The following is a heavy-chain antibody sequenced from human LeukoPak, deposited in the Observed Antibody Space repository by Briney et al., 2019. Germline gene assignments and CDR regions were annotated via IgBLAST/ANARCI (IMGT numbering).Heavy chain of an antibody. D-gene: IGHD1-26*01. Sequence: PSETLSLTCTVSGDSISSYYWGWIRQPAGKGLGWIGRMYSSGTTHYSPSLKSRITMSVDTSKNQFSLRLSSVTAADTAVYYCAREGGSYRSFDYWGQGTLVTVSS. V-gene: IGHV4-4*07. CDR3: AREGGSYRSFDY. J-gene: IGHJ4*02. CDR2: MYSSGTT. CDR1: GDSISSYY.